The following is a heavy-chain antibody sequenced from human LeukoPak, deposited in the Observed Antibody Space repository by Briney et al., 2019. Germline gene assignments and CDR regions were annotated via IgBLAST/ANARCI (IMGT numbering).Heavy chain of an antibody. D-gene: IGHD3-22*01. Sequence: GGSLRLSCAASGFTFSSYWMHWVRQAPGKGLVWVSRINSDGSSTSYADSVKGRFTISRDNAKNTLYLQMNSLRAEDTAVYYCARVSGGYYDSSGYKARRDFDYWGQGTLVTVSS. CDR3: ARVSGGYYDSSGYKARRDFDY. CDR2: INSDGSST. J-gene: IGHJ4*02. V-gene: IGHV3-74*01. CDR1: GFTFSSYW.